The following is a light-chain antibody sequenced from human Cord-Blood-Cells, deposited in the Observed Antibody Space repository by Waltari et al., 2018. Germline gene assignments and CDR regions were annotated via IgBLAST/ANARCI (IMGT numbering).Light chain of an antibody. CDR2: DVS. J-gene: IGLJ3*02. Sequence: QSALTQSASVSGSPGQSITISCTGTSSDVGGYNYVSWYQQHPGKAPKLMIYDVSKRPSGVSIRFAGSKSGNTASLTISGLQAEDEADYYCSSYTSSSTWVFGGGTKLTVL. CDR1: SSDVGGYNY. V-gene: IGLV2-14*01. CDR3: SSYTSSSTWV.